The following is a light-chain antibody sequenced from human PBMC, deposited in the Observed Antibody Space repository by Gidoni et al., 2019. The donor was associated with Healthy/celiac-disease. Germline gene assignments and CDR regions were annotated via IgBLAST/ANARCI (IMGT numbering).Light chain of an antibody. J-gene: IGKJ4*01. CDR2: DAS. CDR3: QQREGT. Sequence: EIVLTQSPATLSLSPGERATLSCRASQSVSSYLAWYHQTPGQAPRLLIYDASNRATGIPARFSGSGSGTDFTLTISSLEPEDFAVYYCQQREGTFGGGTKVEIK. CDR1: QSVSSY. V-gene: IGKV3-11*01.